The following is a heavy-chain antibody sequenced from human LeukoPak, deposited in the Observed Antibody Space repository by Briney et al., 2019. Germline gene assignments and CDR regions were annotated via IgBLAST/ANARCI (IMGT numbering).Heavy chain of an antibody. CDR3: ARELYYYDSSGSTYYYGMDV. CDR1: GGTFSSYA. Sequence: SVKVSCKASGGTFSSYAISWVRQAPGQGLEWMGGIIPIFGTANYAQKFQGRVTITADESTSTAYMELSSLRSEDTAVYYCARELYYYDSSGSTYYYGMDVWGQGTTVTVSS. V-gene: IGHV1-69*13. J-gene: IGHJ6*02. D-gene: IGHD3-22*01. CDR2: IIPIFGTA.